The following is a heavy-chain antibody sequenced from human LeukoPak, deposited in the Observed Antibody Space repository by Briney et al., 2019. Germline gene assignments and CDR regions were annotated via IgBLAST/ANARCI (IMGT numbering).Heavy chain of an antibody. Sequence: GGSLRLPCETSGFTFRGYWMTWVRQPPGKGLEWVATIKEDGSEKYYVDSVKGRFTISRDDAENSLYLQMSCLRAEDTAVYYCATFSAAESWGQGTLVTVSS. J-gene: IGHJ5*02. CDR3: ATFSAAES. V-gene: IGHV3-7*01. CDR2: IKEDGSEK. D-gene: IGHD2-2*01. CDR1: GFTFRGYW.